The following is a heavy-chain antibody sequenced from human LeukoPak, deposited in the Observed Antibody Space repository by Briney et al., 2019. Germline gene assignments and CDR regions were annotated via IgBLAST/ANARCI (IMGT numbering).Heavy chain of an antibody. CDR2: INHSGST. Sequence: SETLSLTCAVYGGSFSGYYWSWIRQPPGKGQEWIGEINHSGSTNYNPSLKSRVTISVDTSKNQFSLKLSSVTAADTAVYYCARGISEDIVPDYWGQGTLVTVSS. CDR3: ARGISEDIVPDY. J-gene: IGHJ4*02. D-gene: IGHD2-8*01. V-gene: IGHV4-34*01. CDR1: GGSFSGYY.